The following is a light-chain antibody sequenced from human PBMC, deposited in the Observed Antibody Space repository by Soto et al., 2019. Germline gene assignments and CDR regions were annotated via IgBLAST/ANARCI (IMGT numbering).Light chain of an antibody. J-gene: IGKJ1*01. V-gene: IGKV4-1*01. Sequence: DIVMTQSADSLAVSLGERATINCKSSQSVFSNSNNNKYLAWYQQKPGQPPKLLIHWASIRESGVPDRFSGSGSGTDFTLTINSLQAEDVAVYYCQQYYSTPWTFGQGTKVEIK. CDR2: WAS. CDR1: QSVFSNSNNNKY. CDR3: QQYYSTPWT.